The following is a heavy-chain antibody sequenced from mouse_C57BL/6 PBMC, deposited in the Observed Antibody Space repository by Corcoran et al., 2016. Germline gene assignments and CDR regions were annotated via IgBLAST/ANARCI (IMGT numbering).Heavy chain of an antibody. Sequence: QVTLKESGPGILQASQTLSLTCSLSGFSLSTSGMGVSLIRQPSGKGLEWLAHSYWDDDKRYNPSLKSRLTISKDTSRNQVFLKITSVDTADTATYYCARRETAQANFDYWVQCTTLTVSA. CDR1: GFSLSTSGMG. CDR3: ARRETAQANFDY. D-gene: IGHD3-2*02. V-gene: IGHV8-12*01. CDR2: SYWDDDK. J-gene: IGHJ2*01.